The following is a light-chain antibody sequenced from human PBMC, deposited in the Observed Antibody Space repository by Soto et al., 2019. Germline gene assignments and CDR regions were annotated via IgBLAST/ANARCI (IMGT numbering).Light chain of an antibody. CDR2: DAS. CDR1: HTISNS. J-gene: IGKJ4*01. CDR3: RNRNYWPPGAT. Sequence: EIVLTQSPATLSLSPGERATLSCRASHTISNSLAWYQQRPGQAPRLLIYDASNRATGIPARFSGSGSGTDFSLTISSREPEDFAVYYCRNRNYWPPGATFGGGTKVEIK. V-gene: IGKV3-11*01.